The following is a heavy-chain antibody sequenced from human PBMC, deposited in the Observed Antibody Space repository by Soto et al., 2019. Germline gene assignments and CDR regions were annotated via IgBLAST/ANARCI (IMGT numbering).Heavy chain of an antibody. CDR3: AHNLQHPTLRDFDWLSPYFDY. CDR1: GFSLSTSGVG. V-gene: IGHV2-5*02. D-gene: IGHD3-9*01. J-gene: IGHJ4*02. Sequence: QITLKESGPTLVKPTQTLTLTCTFSGFSLSTSGVGVGWIRQPPGKALEWLALIYWDDDKRYSPSLKSRLTITKYTSKNQVVLTMTNMDPVDTATYYCAHNLQHPTLRDFDWLSPYFDYWGQGTLVTVSS. CDR2: IYWDDDK.